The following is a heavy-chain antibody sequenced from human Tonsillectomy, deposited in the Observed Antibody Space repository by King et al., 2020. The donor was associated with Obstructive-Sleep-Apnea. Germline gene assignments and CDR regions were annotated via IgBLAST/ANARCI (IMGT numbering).Heavy chain of an antibody. Sequence: DVQLAEFGGGLVKPGGSLRLSCVASGFTFKRHNMNWVRQAPGKGLEWVSSISTTSNYIYYADSLRGRFTISRDNAKNSLYLQLNSVRVEDTAVYYCATDAVGGGSMLRLDNWGQGTLVTVSS. CDR1: GFTFKRHN. V-gene: IGHV3-21*01. D-gene: IGHD3-16*01. CDR2: ISTTSNYI. J-gene: IGHJ4*02. CDR3: ATDAVGGGSMLRLDN.